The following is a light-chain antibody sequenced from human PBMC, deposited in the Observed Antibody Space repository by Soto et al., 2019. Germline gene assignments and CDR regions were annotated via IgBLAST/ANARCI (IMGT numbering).Light chain of an antibody. CDR1: QSVSSSY. CDR2: GAS. CDR3: QQYGSSPRT. V-gene: IGKV3-20*01. J-gene: IGKJ1*01. Sequence: ESVLTQLPGTLSLSTGERATLSCRASQSVSSSYLAWYQQKPGQAPRLLIYGASSRATGIPDRFSGSGSGTDFTLTISRLEPEDFAVYYCQQYGSSPRTFGQGTKVDIK.